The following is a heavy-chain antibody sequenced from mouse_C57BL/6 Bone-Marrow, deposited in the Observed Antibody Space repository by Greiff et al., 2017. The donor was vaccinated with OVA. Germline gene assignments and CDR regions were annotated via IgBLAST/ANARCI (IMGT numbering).Heavy chain of an antibody. CDR1: GFTFTDYY. D-gene: IGHD1-1*01. CDR2: IRNKANGYTT. CDR3: ARSYCRSYGAY. V-gene: IGHV7-3*01. Sequence: EVKLVESGGGLVQPGGSLSLSCAASGFTFTDYYMSWVRQPPGKALEWLGFIRNKANGYTTEYSASVKGRFTISRDNSQSILYLQMNALRAEDSATYYCARSYCRSYGAYWGQGTLVTVSA. J-gene: IGHJ3*01.